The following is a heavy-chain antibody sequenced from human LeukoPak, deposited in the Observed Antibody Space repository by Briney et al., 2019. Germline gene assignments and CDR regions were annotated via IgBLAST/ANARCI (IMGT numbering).Heavy chain of an antibody. V-gene: IGHV4-4*07. D-gene: IGHD6-19*01. CDR3: ARPVTARGGSGWPQHIDY. J-gene: IGHJ4*02. CDR2: IYTSGST. Sequence: SETLSLTCTVSGGSISSYYWSWVRQPAGKGLEWIGRIYTSGSTNYNPSLKSRVTMSVDTSKNQFSLKLSSVTAADTAVYYCARPVTARGGSGWPQHIDYWGQGTLVSVSS. CDR1: GGSISSYY.